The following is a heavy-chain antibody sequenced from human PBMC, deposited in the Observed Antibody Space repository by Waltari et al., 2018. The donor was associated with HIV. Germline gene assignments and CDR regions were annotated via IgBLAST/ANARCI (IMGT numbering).Heavy chain of an antibody. Sequence: QVQLVESGGGVVQPGGSLRLSCAASGFSFSSAAMPRVRLAPGKGLEWVAAISYDGMNKFYADAVKGQFTIARDNSKNTVYVEMSSLFPEDTAVYFCARGGAPREYWGQGTLVTVSS. CDR1: GFSFSSAA. J-gene: IGHJ4*02. CDR3: ARGGAPREY. CDR2: ISYDGMNK. D-gene: IGHD5-12*01. V-gene: IGHV3-30*04.